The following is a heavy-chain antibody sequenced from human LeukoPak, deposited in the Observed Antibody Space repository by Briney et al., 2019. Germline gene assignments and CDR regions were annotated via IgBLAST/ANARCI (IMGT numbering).Heavy chain of an antibody. CDR3: IRDFLTVTTNDY. D-gene: IGHD4-11*01. CDR1: GFTFTNYW. Sequence: GGSLRLSCAASGFTFTNYWMHWVRKAPGKGLVWVSGIKTDGSDRRYADFVKGRFTISRDNAKNTLFLQMNSLRAEDTAVYYCIRDFLTVTTNDYWGQGTLVTVSS. V-gene: IGHV3-74*01. J-gene: IGHJ4*02. CDR2: IKTDGSDR.